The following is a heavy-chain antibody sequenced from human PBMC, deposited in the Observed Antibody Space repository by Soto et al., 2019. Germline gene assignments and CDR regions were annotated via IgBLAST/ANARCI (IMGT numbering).Heavy chain of an antibody. CDR1: GFTFSSYG. V-gene: IGHV3-30*18. CDR3: AKDGDIVVPAVADYYFDY. Sequence: PGGSLRLSCAASGFTFSSYGMHWVRQAPGKGLEWVAVISYDGSNKYYADPVKGRFTISRDNSKNTLYLQMNSLRAEDTAVYYCAKDGDIVVPAVADYYFDYWGQGTLVTVSS. D-gene: IGHD2-15*01. CDR2: ISYDGSNK. J-gene: IGHJ4*02.